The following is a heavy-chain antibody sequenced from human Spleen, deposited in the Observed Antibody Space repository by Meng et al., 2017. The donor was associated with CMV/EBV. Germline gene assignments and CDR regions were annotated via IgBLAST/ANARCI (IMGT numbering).Heavy chain of an antibody. D-gene: IGHD2-2*01. V-gene: IGHV1-18*01. Sequence: ASVKVSCKASGYTFKSYGISWVRQVPGQRLEWMGWINAYNGNTDYMQKFQGRVTMTTDTSTRTAYLELRSLRSDDTAVYYCARDLGWGYCASTTCSYFDYWGQGTLVTISS. CDR3: ARDLGWGYCASTTCSYFDY. CDR2: INAYNGNT. CDR1: GYTFKSYG. J-gene: IGHJ4*02.